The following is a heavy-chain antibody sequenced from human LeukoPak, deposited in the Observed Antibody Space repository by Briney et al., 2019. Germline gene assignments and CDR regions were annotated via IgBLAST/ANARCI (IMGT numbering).Heavy chain of an antibody. CDR2: IYYSGST. CDR3: ARVVRGVYDSSGKPFDS. V-gene: IGHV4-59*01. Sequence: PSETLSLTCTVSGGSISSYYWSWIRQPPGKGLEWIGYIYYSGSTNYNPSLKSRVTISVDTSKNQFSLKLSSVTAADTAVYYCARVVRGVYDSSGKPFDSWGQGTLVTVSS. CDR1: GGSISSYY. J-gene: IGHJ4*02. D-gene: IGHD3-22*01.